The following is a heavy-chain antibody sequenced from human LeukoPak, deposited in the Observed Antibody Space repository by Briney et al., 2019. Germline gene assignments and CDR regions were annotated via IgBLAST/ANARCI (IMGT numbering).Heavy chain of an antibody. CDR3: ARHRSKYRTYYYYGMDV. CDR1: GFTFSDYY. CDR2: ISSSGSTI. J-gene: IGHJ6*02. D-gene: IGHD4-11*01. Sequence: PGGSLRLSCAASGFTFSDYYMSWIRQAPGKGLEWVSYISSSGSTIYYADSVKGRFTISRDNAKNSLYLQMNSLRAEDTAVYYCARHRSKYRTYYYYGMDVWGQGTTVTVSS. V-gene: IGHV3-11*01.